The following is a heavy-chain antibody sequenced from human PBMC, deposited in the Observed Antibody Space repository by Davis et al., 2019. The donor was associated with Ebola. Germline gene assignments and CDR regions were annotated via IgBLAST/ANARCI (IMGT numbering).Heavy chain of an antibody. D-gene: IGHD3-10*01. CDR2: IYYSGST. J-gene: IGHJ3*02. CDR3: ARLGASYAFNI. V-gene: IGHV4-61*01. Sequence: SETLSLTCTVSGGSVSSGSYYWSWIRQPPGKGLEWIGYIYYSGSTNYNPSLKSRVTISVDTSKNQFSLKLSSVTAADTAVYYCARLGASYAFNIWGQGTMVTVSS. CDR1: GGSVSSGSYY.